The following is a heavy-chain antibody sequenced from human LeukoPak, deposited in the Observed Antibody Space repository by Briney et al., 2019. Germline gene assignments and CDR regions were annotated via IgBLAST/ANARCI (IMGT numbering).Heavy chain of an antibody. D-gene: IGHD2-21*02. CDR3: PRRQVVTAISHYGMDV. J-gene: IGHJ6*02. Sequence: PGRSLRLSCAASGFSFSDHYMDWVRQAPGKGLEWVGRIRSKANSYATAYAASVKGRFTISRDDSKNTAYLQMNSLKTEDTAVYYCPRRQVVTAISHYGMDVWGQGTTVTVSS. CDR1: GFSFSDHY. V-gene: IGHV3-73*01. CDR2: IRSKANSYAT.